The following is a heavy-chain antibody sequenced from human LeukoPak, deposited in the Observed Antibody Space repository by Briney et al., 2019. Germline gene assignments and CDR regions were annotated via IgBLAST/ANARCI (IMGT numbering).Heavy chain of an antibody. CDR2: IIWNGDSI. CDR3: ARRRSSTTGDAFDI. V-gene: IGHV3-20*04. D-gene: IGHD2-2*01. CDR1: GFSFDDYG. J-gene: IGHJ3*02. Sequence: GGSLRLSCAASGFSFDDYGMSWVRQPPGKGLEWVSGIIWNGDSIGYADSVKGRFTISRDNAKKSLYLQMNSLRAEDTALYSCARRRSSTTGDAFDIWGQGTMVTVSS.